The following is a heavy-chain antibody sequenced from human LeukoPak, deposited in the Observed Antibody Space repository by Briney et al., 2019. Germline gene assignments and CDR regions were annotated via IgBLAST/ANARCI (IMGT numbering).Heavy chain of an antibody. V-gene: IGHV3-30*02. CDR1: GFTFSSYG. Sequence: GGALRLSCAASGFTFSSYGMHWVRQAPGNGLEWVAFIRYDGSNKYYADSVKGRFTISRDNSKNTLYLQMNSLRAEDTAVYYCAQGGEKVPAAILDYWGQGTLVTVSS. J-gene: IGHJ4*02. CDR2: IRYDGSNK. D-gene: IGHD2-2*02. CDR3: AQGGEKVPAAILDY.